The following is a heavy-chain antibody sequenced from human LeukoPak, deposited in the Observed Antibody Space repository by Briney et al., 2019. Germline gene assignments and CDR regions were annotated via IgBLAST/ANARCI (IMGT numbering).Heavy chain of an antibody. CDR3: AKGALLWFGELFGH. V-gene: IGHV3-23*01. CDR2: ISGSGGST. Sequence: RGSLRLSCAASGFTFSSYAMSWVRQAPGKGLEWVSAISGSGGSTYYSDSVKGRFTISRDNSKNTLYLQMNSLRAEDTAVYYCAKGALLWFGELFGHWGQGTLVTVSS. D-gene: IGHD3-10*01. J-gene: IGHJ4*02. CDR1: GFTFSSYA.